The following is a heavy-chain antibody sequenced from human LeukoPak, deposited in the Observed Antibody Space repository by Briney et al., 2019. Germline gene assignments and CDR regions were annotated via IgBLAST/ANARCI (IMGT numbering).Heavy chain of an antibody. Sequence: GGSLRLSCAASGFTFSSYSMNWVRQAPGKGLEWVTSISSSSSYIYYADSVKGRFTISRDNAKNSLYLQMNSLRAEDTAVYYCARGRVDFYYDSSGYSLPFDYWGQRTLVTVSS. D-gene: IGHD3-22*01. CDR1: GFTFSSYS. J-gene: IGHJ4*02. CDR2: ISSSSSYI. V-gene: IGHV3-21*01. CDR3: ARGRVDFYYDSSGYSLPFDY.